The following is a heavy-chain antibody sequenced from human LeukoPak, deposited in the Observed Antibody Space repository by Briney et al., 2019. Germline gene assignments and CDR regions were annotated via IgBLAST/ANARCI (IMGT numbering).Heavy chain of an antibody. CDR2: ISGYNGNA. D-gene: IGHD2-15*01. CDR1: GYTFTRYG. Sequence: ASVKVSCKTSGYTFTRYGISWVRQAPGQGLEWIGWISGYNGNAKYEQKVQGRVTLTTDTSTSTADMELRSLRSDDTAVYYCARVGCSGGSCYSSADYWGQGTLITVSS. V-gene: IGHV1-18*01. J-gene: IGHJ4*02. CDR3: ARVGCSGGSCYSSADY.